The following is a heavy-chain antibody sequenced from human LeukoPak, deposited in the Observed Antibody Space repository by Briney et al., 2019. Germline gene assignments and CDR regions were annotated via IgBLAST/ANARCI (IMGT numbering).Heavy chain of an antibody. Sequence: SETLSLTCTVSGGSISSGDYYWSWIRQPPGKGLEWIGYIYYSGSTYYNPSLKSRVTISVDTSKNQFSLKLSSVTAADTAVYYCARDNRYFDWLYWGFDPWGQGTLVTVSS. CDR3: ARDNRYFDWLYWGFDP. D-gene: IGHD3-9*01. CDR2: IYYSGST. V-gene: IGHV4-30-4*01. J-gene: IGHJ5*02. CDR1: GGSISSGDYY.